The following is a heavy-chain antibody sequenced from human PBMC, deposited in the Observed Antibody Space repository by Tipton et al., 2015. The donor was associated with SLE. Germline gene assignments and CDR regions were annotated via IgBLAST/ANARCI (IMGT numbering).Heavy chain of an antibody. D-gene: IGHD6-19*01. J-gene: IGHJ3*02. CDR3: ARTISGWYWGAFDI. Sequence: SLRLSCAAPGFTFSSYSMNWVRQAPGKGLEWVSYISSSSSTIYYADSVKGRFTISRDNAKNSLYLQMNSLRAEDTAVYYCARTISGWYWGAFDIWGQGTMVTVSS. CDR1: GFTFSSYS. V-gene: IGHV3-48*04. CDR2: ISSSSSTI.